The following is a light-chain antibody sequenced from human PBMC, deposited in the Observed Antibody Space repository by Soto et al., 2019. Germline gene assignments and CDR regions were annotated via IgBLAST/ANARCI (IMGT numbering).Light chain of an antibody. CDR1: SSDVGAYDY. CDR3: SSYTGSSTLVV. Sequence: QSALTQPASVSGSPGQSITISCTGTSSDVGAYDYVSWYQQHPGKAPKLMIYDVTNRPSGVSNRFSGSKSGNTASLTIFGLQAEDEADYYCSSYTGSSTLVVFGGGTKLTVL. J-gene: IGLJ2*01. CDR2: DVT. V-gene: IGLV2-14*01.